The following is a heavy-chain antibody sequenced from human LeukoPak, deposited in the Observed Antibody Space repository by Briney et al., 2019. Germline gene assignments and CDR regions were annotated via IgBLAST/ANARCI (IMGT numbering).Heavy chain of an antibody. CDR3: ARSEVRGVIYYGMDV. Sequence: GGSLRLSCAASGFTFSNYAMYWVRQAPGKGLEWVSSIDASGGATYYADSVKGRFTISRDNAKNSLYLQMNSLRAEDTAVYYCARSEVRGVIYYGMDVWGQGTTVTVSS. CDR1: GFTFSNYA. J-gene: IGHJ6*02. V-gene: IGHV3-21*04. D-gene: IGHD3-10*01. CDR2: IDASGGAT.